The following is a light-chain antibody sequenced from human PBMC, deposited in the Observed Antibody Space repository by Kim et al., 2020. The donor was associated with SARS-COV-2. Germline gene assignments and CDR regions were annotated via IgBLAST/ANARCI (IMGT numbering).Light chain of an antibody. CDR1: SSDVGSYNR. CDR3: TSFISSSTPSF. J-gene: IGLJ1*01. V-gene: IGLV2-18*02. Sequence: QSALTQPPSVSGSPGQSVTISCTGTSSDVGSYNRVSWYQQSPGTAPKLMIYEVSNRPSGVPDRFSGSRSGNTASLTISGLQAEDEADYYCTSFISSSTPSFFGTGTKVTVL. CDR2: EVS.